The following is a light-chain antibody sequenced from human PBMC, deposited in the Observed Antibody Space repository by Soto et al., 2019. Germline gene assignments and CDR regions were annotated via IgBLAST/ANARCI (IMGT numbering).Light chain of an antibody. CDR2: GAS. CDR3: QEHSTAPGR. V-gene: IGKV3-15*01. J-gene: IGKJ1*01. Sequence: GRSANLSCMASQSVSSNLAWYQQKPGQAPRLLIYGASTRATGIPARFSVSESGTEFELTISCLHSDDFAVYNCQEHSTAPGRVARGTKVDI. CDR1: QSVSSN.